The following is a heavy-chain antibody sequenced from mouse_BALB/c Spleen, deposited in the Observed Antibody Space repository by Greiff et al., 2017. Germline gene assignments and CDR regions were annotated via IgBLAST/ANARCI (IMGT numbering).Heavy chain of an antibody. CDR1: GYTFTSYW. D-gene: IGHD6-1*01. V-gene: IGHV1-69*02. Sequence: QVQLQQPGAELVRPGASVTLSCKASGYTFTSYWINWVKQRPGQGLEWIGNIYPSDSYTNYNQKFKDKATLTVDKSSSTAYLQLSSPTSEDSAVYYCTRASAMGYGGRGTSVTVSS. CDR2: IYPSDSYT. J-gene: IGHJ4*01. CDR3: TRASAMGY.